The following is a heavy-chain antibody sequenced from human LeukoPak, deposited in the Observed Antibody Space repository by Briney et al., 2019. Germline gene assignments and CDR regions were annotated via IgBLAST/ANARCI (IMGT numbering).Heavy chain of an antibody. CDR2: IWFDGSRE. D-gene: IGHD3-22*01. V-gene: IGHV3-33*08. CDR3: ARWLSYKIDSNGFLDY. CDR1: GFTFSSYA. Sequence: PGRSLRLSCAASGFTFSSYAMHWVRQAPGKGLEWVALIWFDGSREYYGDSVKGRFIISRDNSKNTLYLQMNSLRAEDTAVYYCARWLSYKIDSNGFLDYWGQGTLVTVSS. J-gene: IGHJ4*02.